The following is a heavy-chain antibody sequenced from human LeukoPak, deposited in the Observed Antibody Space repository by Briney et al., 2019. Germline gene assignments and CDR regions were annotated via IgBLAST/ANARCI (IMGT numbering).Heavy chain of an antibody. D-gene: IGHD3-3*01. CDR3: ARQNNFDFWSGFFDY. J-gene: IGHJ4*02. V-gene: IGHV4-39*01. CDR2: IHYVGST. CDR1: GGSFSNYNYY. Sequence: SSETLSLTYTVSGGSFSNYNYYWGWIRQSPGKGLDGIGSIHYVGSTYYNPSLQSRVTISVDTSKYQFSLNLSSVTAADTAVYYCARQNNFDFWSGFFDYWGLGALVTVSS.